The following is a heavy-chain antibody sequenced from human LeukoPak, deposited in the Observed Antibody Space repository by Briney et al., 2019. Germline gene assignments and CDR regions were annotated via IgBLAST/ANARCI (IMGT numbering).Heavy chain of an antibody. CDR2: IYPGDSVT. J-gene: IGHJ4*02. D-gene: IGHD3-10*01. Sequence: GGALKISCKGSGYSFTSYWIGWGRQMPGEGVEWMGIIYPGDSVTRYSPSFQGQVTISADKSISTAYLQWSSLRASDTAMYYCARRSITRGDFDYWGQGTLVTVSS. CDR1: GYSFTSYW. V-gene: IGHV5-51*01. CDR3: ARRSITRGDFDY.